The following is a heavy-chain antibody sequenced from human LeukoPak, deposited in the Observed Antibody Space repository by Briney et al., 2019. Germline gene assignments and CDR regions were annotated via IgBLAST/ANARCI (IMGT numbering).Heavy chain of an antibody. CDR3: ARSVRYFDWSTGYYYYGMDV. Sequence: SETLSLTCTVSGRSISSYYWSWIRQPPGKGLEWVGYIYYSGSTNYNPSLKSRVTISVDTSKNQFSLKLSSVTAADTAVYYCARSVRYFDWSTGYYYYGMDVWGQGTTVTVSS. V-gene: IGHV4-59*01. J-gene: IGHJ6*02. CDR2: IYYSGST. CDR1: GRSISSYY. D-gene: IGHD3-9*01.